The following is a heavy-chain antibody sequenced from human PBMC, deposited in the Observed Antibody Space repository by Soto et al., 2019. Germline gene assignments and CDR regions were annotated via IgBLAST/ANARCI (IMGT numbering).Heavy chain of an antibody. D-gene: IGHD1-26*01. V-gene: IGHV1-69*06. Sequence: GASVKVSCKASGGTFSSYAISWVRQAPGQGLEWMGGIIPIFGTANYAQKFQGRVTITADKSTSTAYMELSSLRSEDTAVYYCTATVGATAFDYWGQGTLVTVSS. J-gene: IGHJ4*02. CDR2: IIPIFGTA. CDR1: GGTFSSYA. CDR3: TATVGATAFDY.